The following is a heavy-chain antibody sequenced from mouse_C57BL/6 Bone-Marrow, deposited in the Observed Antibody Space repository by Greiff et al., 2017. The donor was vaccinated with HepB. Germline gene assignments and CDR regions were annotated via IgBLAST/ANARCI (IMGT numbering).Heavy chain of an antibody. CDR1: GYTFTSYW. J-gene: IGHJ2*01. V-gene: IGHV1-64*01. CDR3: ARRGYGSSYGYFDY. CDR2: IHPNSGST. D-gene: IGHD1-1*01. Sequence: QVHVKQPGAELVKPGASVKLSCKASGYTFTSYWMHWVKQRPGQGLEWIGMIHPNSGSTNYNEKFKSKATLTVDKSSSTAYMQLSSLTSEDSAVYYCARRGYGSSYGYFDYWGQGTTLTVSS.